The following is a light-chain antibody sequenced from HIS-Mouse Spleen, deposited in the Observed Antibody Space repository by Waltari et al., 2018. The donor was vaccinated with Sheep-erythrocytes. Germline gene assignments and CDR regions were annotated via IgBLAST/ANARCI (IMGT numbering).Light chain of an antibody. CDR1: KLGDKY. J-gene: IGLJ2*01. CDR3: QAWDSSTVV. V-gene: IGLV3-1*01. CDR2: QDS. Sequence: SYELTQPPSVSVSPGQTASITCSGDKLGDKYACWYQQKPGHYPVLVIYQDSKRPSGMPEGFPGSNAGNTATLTISGTQAMDEADYYYQAWDSSTVVFGGGTKLTVL.